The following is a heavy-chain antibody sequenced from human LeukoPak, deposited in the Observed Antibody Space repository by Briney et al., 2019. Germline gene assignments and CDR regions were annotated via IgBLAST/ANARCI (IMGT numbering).Heavy chain of an antibody. J-gene: IGHJ4*02. CDR1: GYTFTSYD. CDR2: MNPNSGNT. Sequence: ASVKVSCKASGYTFTSYDINWVRQATGQGLEWMGWMNPNSGNTGYAQKFQGRVTMTRNTSISTAHMELSSLRSEDTAVYYCARGHRSAVANDYWGQGTLVTVSS. V-gene: IGHV1-8*01. D-gene: IGHD2-21*01. CDR3: ARGHRSAVANDY.